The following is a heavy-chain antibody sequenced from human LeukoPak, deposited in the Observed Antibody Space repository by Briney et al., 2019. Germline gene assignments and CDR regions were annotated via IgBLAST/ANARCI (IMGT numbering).Heavy chain of an antibody. CDR2: ISSSSSTI. Sequence: GGSLRLSCAASGFTFGSYAMSWVRQAPGKGLEWLSYISSSSSTIYYADSVKGRFTISRDNAKNSLYLQLNSLRPEDTGLYYCARNSAMDLDYWGQGTLVTVSS. CDR3: ARNSAMDLDY. CDR1: GFTFGSYA. D-gene: IGHD5-18*01. V-gene: IGHV3-48*01. J-gene: IGHJ4*02.